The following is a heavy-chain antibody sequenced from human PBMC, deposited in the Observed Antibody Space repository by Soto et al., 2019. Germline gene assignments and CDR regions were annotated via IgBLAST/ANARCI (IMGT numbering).Heavy chain of an antibody. CDR3: ARGRVEDSIGKATYFDY. J-gene: IGHJ4*02. D-gene: IGHD6-19*01. V-gene: IGHV3-64*01. CDR2: INTNGVNT. CDR1: GFTFSGYS. Sequence: EVQLVESGGGLVQPGGSLRLSCAASGFTFSGYSMFWVRQAPGKGLEYVSAINTNGVNTFYAKSVKGRFTISRDNSKNTMYLQMGSLRAKDMAVYYCARGRVEDSIGKATYFDYWGQGPLPT.